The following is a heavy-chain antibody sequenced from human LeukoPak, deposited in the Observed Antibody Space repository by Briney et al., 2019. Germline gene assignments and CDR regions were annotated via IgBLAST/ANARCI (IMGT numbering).Heavy chain of an antibody. CDR2: IKSKKDGGAI. Sequence: GSLRLSCAASGFSFIHSWMSWVRQAPGKGLEWVGRIKSKKDGGAIDYAAPVKGRFTISRDDSKNMVYLQISSLKTEDTAVYYCTTEPRDWGQGTLVTVSS. V-gene: IGHV3-15*01. CDR1: GFSFIHSW. J-gene: IGHJ4*02. CDR3: TTEPRD.